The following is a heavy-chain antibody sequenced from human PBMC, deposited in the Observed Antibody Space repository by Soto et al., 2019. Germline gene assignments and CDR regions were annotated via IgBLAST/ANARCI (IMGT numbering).Heavy chain of an antibody. CDR3: TTDSYYGDYGY. J-gene: IGHJ4*02. D-gene: IGHD4-17*01. Sequence: EVQLVESGGGLVKPGGSLRLSCAASGFTFSNAWMSWVRQAPGKGLEWVGRIKSKTDGGTTDYATPVKGRFTISRDDSKNTLYLQMNSLKTEDTAVYYCTTDSYYGDYGYWGQGTLVTVSS. CDR1: GFTFSNAW. CDR2: IKSKTDGGTT. V-gene: IGHV3-15*01.